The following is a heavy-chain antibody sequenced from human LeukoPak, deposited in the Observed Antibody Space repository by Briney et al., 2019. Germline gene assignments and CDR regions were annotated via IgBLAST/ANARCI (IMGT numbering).Heavy chain of an antibody. Sequence: ASVKVSCEASGYTFTSYGISWVRQAPGQGLEWMGWISAYNGNTNYAQKLQGRVTMTTDTSTSTAYMELRSLRSDDTAVYYCARVIGYSSGWYEGGSFDYWGQGTLVTVSS. CDR2: ISAYNGNT. V-gene: IGHV1-18*01. D-gene: IGHD6-19*01. CDR3: ARVIGYSSGWYEGGSFDY. J-gene: IGHJ4*02. CDR1: GYTFTSYG.